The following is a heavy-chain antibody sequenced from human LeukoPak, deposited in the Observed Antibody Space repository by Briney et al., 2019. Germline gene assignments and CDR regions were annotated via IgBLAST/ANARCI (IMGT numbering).Heavy chain of an antibody. Sequence: SGTLSLTCTVSDCTISNYYWSWIRQPPGKGLEWIGYIYYSGGTKYNPSLKSGGTIFVGTSKNQFSPKVSSVTAADTAVYYCARNAVVATSRSWFDPWGQGTLVTVSS. V-gene: IGHV4-59*08. CDR2: IYYSGGT. D-gene: IGHD3-22*01. CDR1: DCTISNYY. CDR3: ARNAVVATSRSWFDP. J-gene: IGHJ5*02.